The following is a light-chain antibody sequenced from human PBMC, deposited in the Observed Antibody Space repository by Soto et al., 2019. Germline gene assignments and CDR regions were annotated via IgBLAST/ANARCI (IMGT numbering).Light chain of an antibody. J-gene: IGLJ2*01. V-gene: IGLV7-43*01. CDR2: STS. CDR3: SSYAGFYTLL. Sequence: QTVVTQEPSLTVSPGGTVTLTCASSTGAVTSTYYPNWFQQKPGQPPRALIYSTSSKHSWTPARFSGSLLGGKATLTLSGVQPEDEAEYYCSSYAGFYTLLFGGGTKLTVL. CDR1: TGAVTSTYY.